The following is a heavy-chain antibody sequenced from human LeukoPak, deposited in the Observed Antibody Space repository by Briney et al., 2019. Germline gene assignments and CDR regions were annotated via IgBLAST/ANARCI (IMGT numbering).Heavy chain of an antibody. CDR3: ARGGLLIMGY. D-gene: IGHD3-16*01. CDR2: ISSSCSTK. CDR1: GITFSSYS. V-gene: IGHV3-48*01. J-gene: IGHJ4*02. Sequence: GGSVRLCCGASGITFSSYSMNWVCQAPGMGLEWVSYISSSCSTKYYAVSVKGRFTISRDNARNSLYLQMNSLRAEDTAVYFCARGGLLIMGYWGQGTLVTVSS.